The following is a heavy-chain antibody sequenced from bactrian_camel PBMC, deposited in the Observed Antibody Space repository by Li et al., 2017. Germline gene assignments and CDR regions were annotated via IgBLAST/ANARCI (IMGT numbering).Heavy chain of an antibody. CDR2: INSDGDNT. CDR3: TTDGTSYSDYVNH. V-gene: IGHV3S31*01. J-gene: IGHJ4*01. D-gene: IGHD7*01. CDR1: GFTFVNYA. Sequence: DVQLVESGGGLVQPGGSLRLSCAAPGFTFVNYAINWVRQAPGKGLEWVSRINSDGDNTYYADSVKDRFTISRDNAQNTLYLQMNGLKTEDTAVYYCTTDGTSYSDYVNHWGQGTQVTVS.